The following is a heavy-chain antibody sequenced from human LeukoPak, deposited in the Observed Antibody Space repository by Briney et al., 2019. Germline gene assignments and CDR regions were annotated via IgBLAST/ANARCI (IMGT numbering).Heavy chain of an antibody. Sequence: SQTLSLTCAVSGGSISSGGYSWSWIRQPPGKGLEWIGYIYHSGSTYYNPSLKSRVTISVDRSKNQFSLKLSSVTAADTAVYYCARVTAAGRYYYYGMDVWGKGTTVTVSS. D-gene: IGHD6-13*01. J-gene: IGHJ6*04. CDR2: IYHSGST. CDR1: GGSISSGGYS. CDR3: ARVTAAGRYYYYGMDV. V-gene: IGHV4-30-2*01.